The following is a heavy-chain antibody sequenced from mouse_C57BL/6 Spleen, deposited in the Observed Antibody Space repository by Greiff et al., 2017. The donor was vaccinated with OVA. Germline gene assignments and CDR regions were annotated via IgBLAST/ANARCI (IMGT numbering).Heavy chain of an antibody. D-gene: IGHD1-1*01. CDR2: IDPSDSET. J-gene: IGHJ2*01. Sequence: QVQLQQPGAELVRPGSSVKLSCKASGYTFTSYWMHWVKQRPIQGLEWIGNIDPSDSETHYNQKFKDKATLTVDKSSSTAYMQLSSLTSEDSAVYYCAIGVLRRYYFDYWGQGTTLAVAS. V-gene: IGHV1-52*01. CDR1: GYTFTSYW. CDR3: AIGVLRRYYFDY.